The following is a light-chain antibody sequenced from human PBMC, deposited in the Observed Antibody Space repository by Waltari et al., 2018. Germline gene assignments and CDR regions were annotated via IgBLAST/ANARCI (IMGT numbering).Light chain of an antibody. CDR2: NNN. CDR3: AVWDDSLNGWM. Sequence: QSVVTQSPSASGPPGQRVTISCSGSSSNIGSKTVNWYQHLPGTAPKPLNHNNNQRPSGVPDRCAGSKSDTSASLAISGLQSEDEAEYYCAVWDDSLNGWMFGGGTKLTVL. J-gene: IGLJ3*02. CDR1: SSNIGSKT. V-gene: IGLV1-44*01.